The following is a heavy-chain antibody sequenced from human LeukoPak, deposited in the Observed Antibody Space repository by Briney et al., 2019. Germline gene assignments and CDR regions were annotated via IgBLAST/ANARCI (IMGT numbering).Heavy chain of an antibody. CDR3: ARGPSYYYGSGSYPFDY. Sequence: GGSLRLSCAASGFTFSSYGMHWVRQAPGKGLEWVAFIRYDGSNKYYADSVKGRFTISRDNSKNTLYLQMNSLRAEDTAVYYCARGPSYYYGSGSYPFDYWGQGTLVTVSS. CDR2: IRYDGSNK. CDR1: GFTFSSYG. V-gene: IGHV3-30*02. D-gene: IGHD3-10*01. J-gene: IGHJ4*02.